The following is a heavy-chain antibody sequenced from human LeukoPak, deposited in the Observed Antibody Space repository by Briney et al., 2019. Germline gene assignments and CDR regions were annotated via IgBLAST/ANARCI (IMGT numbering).Heavy chain of an antibody. CDR2: INHSGST. CDR3: ARGPQYPWFDP. D-gene: IGHD2-2*01. Sequence: PSETLPLTCAVYGGSFSGYYWSWIRQPPGKGLEWTGKINHSGSTNYNPSLKSRVTISVDTSKNQFSLKLSSVTAADTAVYYCARGPQYPWFDPWGQGTLVTVSS. J-gene: IGHJ5*02. CDR1: GGSFSGYY. V-gene: IGHV4-34*01.